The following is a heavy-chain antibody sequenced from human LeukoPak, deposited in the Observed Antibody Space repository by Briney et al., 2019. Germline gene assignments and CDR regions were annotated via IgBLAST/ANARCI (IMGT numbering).Heavy chain of an antibody. J-gene: IGHJ4*02. Sequence: PGGSLSLSCAAYGFTFSSSWMHWVRQAPGKGLVWVSHIRTDGSSTTYADSVRGRFTISRDNAGNTVYLQTNGLRAEDTAVYYCATDGGYAADYWGQGVLVTVSS. CDR2: IRTDGSST. V-gene: IGHV3-74*01. CDR3: ATDGGYAADY. D-gene: IGHD2-2*01. CDR1: GFTFSSSW.